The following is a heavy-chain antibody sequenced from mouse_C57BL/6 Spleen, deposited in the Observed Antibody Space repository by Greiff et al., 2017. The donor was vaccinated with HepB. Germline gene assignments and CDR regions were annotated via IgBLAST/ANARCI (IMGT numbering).Heavy chain of an antibody. Sequence: VQLQQSGAELVRPGASVKLSCTASGFNIKDYYMHWVKQRPEQGLEWIGRIDPEDGDTEYAPKFQGKATMTADKSSNTAYLQRSSLTSEDTAVYYCTTIWDGYTFDYWGQGTTLTVAS. J-gene: IGHJ2*01. D-gene: IGHD2-3*01. CDR1: GFNIKDYY. CDR3: TTIWDGYTFDY. V-gene: IGHV14-1*01. CDR2: IDPEDGDT.